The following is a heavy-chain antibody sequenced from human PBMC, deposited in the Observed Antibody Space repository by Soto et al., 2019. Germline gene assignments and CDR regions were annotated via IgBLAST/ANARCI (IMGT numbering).Heavy chain of an antibody. CDR1: GYTLTELS. V-gene: IGHV1-24*01. CDR3: ATAPPYDFWSGYSDY. CDR2: FDPEDGET. J-gene: IGHJ4*02. Sequence: EASVKVSCKVSGYTLTELSMHWVRQAPGKGPEWMGGFDPEDGETIYAQKFQGRVTMTEDTSTDTAYMELSSLRSEDTAVYYCATAPPYDFWSGYSDYWGQGTLVTVSS. D-gene: IGHD3-3*01.